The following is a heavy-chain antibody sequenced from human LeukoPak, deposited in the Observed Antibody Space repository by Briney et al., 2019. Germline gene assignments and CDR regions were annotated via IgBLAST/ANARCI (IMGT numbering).Heavy chain of an antibody. J-gene: IGHJ4*02. D-gene: IGHD2-21*01. CDR3: ASCDFDPFDY. CDR2: INHSGST. CDR1: GGSFSGYY. V-gene: IGHV4-34*01. Sequence: SETLSLTCAVYGGSFSGYYWSWIRQPPGKGLEWIGEINHSGSTNYNPSLKSRVTISVDTSKNQFSLKLSSVTAADTAVYYCASCDFDPFDYWGQGTLVTVSS.